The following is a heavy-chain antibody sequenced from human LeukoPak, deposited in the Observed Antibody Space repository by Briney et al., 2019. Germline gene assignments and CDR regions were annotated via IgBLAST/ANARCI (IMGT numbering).Heavy chain of an antibody. CDR2: ISSSPINI. CDR1: GFTFSDYG. CDR3: ARGSADDDDKWIDP. Sequence: PGGSLRLSCAASGFTFSDYGMNWVRQAPGKGLEWVSYISSSPINIYYADSVRGRFTISRDNAKNSVFLHMNSLRAEDTAVYYCARGSADDDDKWIDPWGQGTLVTVSS. D-gene: IGHD1-1*01. V-gene: IGHV3-48*03. J-gene: IGHJ5*02.